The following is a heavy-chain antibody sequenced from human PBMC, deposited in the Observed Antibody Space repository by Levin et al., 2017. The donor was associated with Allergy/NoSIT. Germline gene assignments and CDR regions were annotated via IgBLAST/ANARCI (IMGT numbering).Heavy chain of an antibody. V-gene: IGHV4-30-2*01. CDR1: GGSISSGGYS. Sequence: PSETLSLTCAVSGGSISSGGYSWSWIRQPPGKGLEWIGYIYHSGSTYYNPSLKSRVTISVDRSKNQFSLKLSSVTAADTAVYYCARGTGGQQLTLFDYWGQGTLVTVSS. J-gene: IGHJ4*02. D-gene: IGHD6-13*01. CDR2: IYHSGST. CDR3: ARGTGGQQLTLFDY.